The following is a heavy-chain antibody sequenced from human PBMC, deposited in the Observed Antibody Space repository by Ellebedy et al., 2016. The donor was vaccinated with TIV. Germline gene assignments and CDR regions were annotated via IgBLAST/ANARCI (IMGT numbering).Heavy chain of an antibody. CDR2: INKDGSED. Sequence: GESLKISCAASEFAFDDDWMSWVRQAPGKGLEWVANINKDGSEDYYMDSVKGRFTISRDNTENSLFLEMSSLRAEETAIYYCVRGGARSSWYWRLWGQGTLVTVSS. CDR3: VRGGARSSWYWRL. J-gene: IGHJ4*02. D-gene: IGHD2-8*02. V-gene: IGHV3-7*03. CDR1: EFAFDDDW.